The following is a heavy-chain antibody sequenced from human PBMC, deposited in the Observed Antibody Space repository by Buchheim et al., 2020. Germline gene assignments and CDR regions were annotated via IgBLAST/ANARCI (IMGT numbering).Heavy chain of an antibody. D-gene: IGHD4-11*01. J-gene: IGHJ5*02. CDR2: ISSSSYT. V-gene: IGHV3-11*06. Sequence: QVQLVESGGGLVKPGGSLRLSCAASGFTFSDYYMSWIRQAPGKGLEWVSYISSSSYTKYADSVKGRFTISRYNAKNSLYLQMNSLRAEDTAVYYCASIGPDDYITGPPQNWFDPWGQGTL. CDR3: ASIGPDDYITGPPQNWFDP. CDR1: GFTFSDYY.